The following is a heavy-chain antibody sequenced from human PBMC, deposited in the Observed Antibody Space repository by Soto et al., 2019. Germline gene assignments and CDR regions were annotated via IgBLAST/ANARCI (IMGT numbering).Heavy chain of an antibody. CDR2: ISYDGSNK. CDR3: AKDGRGPYSSSWYDWFDP. V-gene: IGHV3-30*18. CDR1: GFTFSSYG. J-gene: IGHJ5*02. Sequence: LRLSCAASGFTFSSYGMHWVRQAPGKGLEWVAVISYDGSNKYYADSVKGRFTISRDNSKNTLYLQMNSLRAEDTAVYYCAKDGRGPYSSSWYDWFDPWGQGTLFTVSS. D-gene: IGHD6-13*01.